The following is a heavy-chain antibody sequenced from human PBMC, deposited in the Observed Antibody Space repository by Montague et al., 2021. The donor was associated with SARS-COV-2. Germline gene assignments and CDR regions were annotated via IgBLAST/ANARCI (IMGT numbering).Heavy chain of an antibody. V-gene: IGHV4-34*01. D-gene: IGHD2-21*02. CDR2: INHSGST. CDR3: VRGLIVVVTAIPWYFDL. J-gene: IGHJ2*01. Sequence: SETLSLTCAVYGGSFSGYYWSWIRQPPGKGLEWIGEINHSGSTNYNPSLKSRVTISVDTSKNQFSLKLSSVTAADAAVYYCVRGLIVVVTAIPWYFDLWGRGTLVTVSS. CDR1: GGSFSGYY.